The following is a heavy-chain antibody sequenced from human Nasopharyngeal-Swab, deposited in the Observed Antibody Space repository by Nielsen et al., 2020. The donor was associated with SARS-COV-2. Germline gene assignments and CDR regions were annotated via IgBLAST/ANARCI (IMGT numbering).Heavy chain of an antibody. J-gene: IGHJ4*02. V-gene: IGHV4-39*07. D-gene: IGHD5-24*01. CDR3: ARERRDGYNSVCYFDY. Sequence: RQAPGKGLEWIGSIYYSGSTHYNPSLKSRVTISVDTSKNQFSLKLSSVTAADTAVYYCARERRDGYNSVCYFDYWGQGTLVTVSS. CDR2: IYYSGST.